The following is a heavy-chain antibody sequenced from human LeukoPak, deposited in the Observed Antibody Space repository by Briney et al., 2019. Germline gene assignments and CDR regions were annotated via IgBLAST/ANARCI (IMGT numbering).Heavy chain of an antibody. CDR3: VRDLAGAAAGTIPLFDY. V-gene: IGHV1-18*01. Sequence: ASVKVSCKASGYTFTSFGISWMRQAPGQGLEWMGWISAYNGNTNYAQKLQGRVTMTTDTSTSTAYMELRSLRSDDTALYYCVRDLAGAAAGTIPLFDYWGQGTLVTVSS. CDR2: ISAYNGNT. J-gene: IGHJ4*02. D-gene: IGHD6-13*01. CDR1: GYTFTSFG.